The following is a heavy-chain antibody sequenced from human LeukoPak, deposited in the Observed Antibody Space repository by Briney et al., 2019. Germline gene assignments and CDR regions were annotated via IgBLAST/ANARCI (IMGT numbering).Heavy chain of an antibody. CDR2: IYYSGST. J-gene: IGHJ3*02. Sequence: SETLSLTCGVPGDSLSTSTYYWDYIRQPPGKGLEWIGSIYYSGSTYYNPSLKSRVTISIDTSKNQFSLKLSSVTAADTAVYYCARKRITGTSYDAFDTWGQGTLVTVSS. D-gene: IGHD1-20*01. CDR1: GDSLSTSTYY. V-gene: IGHV4-39*07. CDR3: ARKRITGTSYDAFDT.